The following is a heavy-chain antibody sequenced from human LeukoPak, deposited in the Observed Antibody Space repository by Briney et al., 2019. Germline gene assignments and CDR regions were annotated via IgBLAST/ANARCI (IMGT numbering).Heavy chain of an antibody. CDR1: GFIFDEYA. J-gene: IGHJ6*03. D-gene: IGHD2-15*01. V-gene: IGHV3-9*01. Sequence: GGSLRLSCAGSGFIFDEYALHWVRQAPGKGLEWVSGISWNSASIAYADSVKGRFTISRDNAKNLLFLQMTSLRAADTALYYCVKSDCSSSSCFPNYYYYMDVWGTGTTVTVSS. CDR2: ISWNSASI. CDR3: VKSDCSSSSCFPNYYYYMDV.